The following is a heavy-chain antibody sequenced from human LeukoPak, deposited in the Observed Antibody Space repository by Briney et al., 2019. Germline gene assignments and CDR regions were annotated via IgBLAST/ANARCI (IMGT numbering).Heavy chain of an antibody. J-gene: IGHJ6*02. CDR1: GFTFSSYA. CDR3: AKWARDSSGYPYYYYGMDV. CDR2: ISGSGGST. D-gene: IGHD3-22*01. V-gene: IGHV3-23*01. Sequence: PGGSLRLSCAASGFTFSSYAMSWVRQAPGKGLEWVSAISGSGGSTYYADSVKGRFTISRDNSKNTLYLQMNSLRAEDTAVYYCAKWARDSSGYPYYYYGMDVWGQGTTVTVSS.